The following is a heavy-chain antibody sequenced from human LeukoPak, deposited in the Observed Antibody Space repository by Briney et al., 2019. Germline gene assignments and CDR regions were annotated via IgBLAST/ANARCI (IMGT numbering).Heavy chain of an antibody. CDR2: ISYDGSNK. CDR1: GFTFSSYA. J-gene: IGHJ4*02. V-gene: IGHV3-30-3*01. CDR3: ARDVGIFDY. Sequence: GGSLRLSCAASGFTFSSYAMHWVRQAPGKGLEWVAVISYDGSNKYYADSVKGRFTISRDNAKNSLYLQMNSLRAEDTAVYYCARDVGIFDYWGQGTLVTVSS. D-gene: IGHD1-14*01.